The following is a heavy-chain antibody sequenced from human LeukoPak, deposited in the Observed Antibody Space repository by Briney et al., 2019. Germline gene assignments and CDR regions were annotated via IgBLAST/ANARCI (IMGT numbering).Heavy chain of an antibody. CDR2: INHSGST. J-gene: IGHJ4*02. Sequence: SETLSLTCAVYGGSFSGYYWSWIRQPPGKGLEWIGEINHSGSTNYNPSLKSRVTISVDTSKNQFSLKLSSVTAADTAVYYCARIRYGSGRYPTYYFDYWGQGTLVTVSS. CDR3: ARIRYGSGRYPTYYFDY. CDR1: GGSFSGYY. V-gene: IGHV4-34*01. D-gene: IGHD6-19*01.